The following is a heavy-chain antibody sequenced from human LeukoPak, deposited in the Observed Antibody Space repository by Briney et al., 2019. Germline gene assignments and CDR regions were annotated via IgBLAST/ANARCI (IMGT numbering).Heavy chain of an antibody. D-gene: IGHD2-15*01. CDR3: ARGIDIGYCSGGSCYPKGSSAFDI. CDR2: MNPNSGNT. Sequence: ASVKVSCKASGYTFTSYDINWVRQATGQGLEWMGWMNPNSGNTGYAQKFQGRVTMTRNTSISTAYMELSSLRSEDTAVYYCARGIDIGYCSGGSCYPKGSSAFDIWGQGTMVTVSS. V-gene: IGHV1-8*01. CDR1: GYTFTSYD. J-gene: IGHJ3*02.